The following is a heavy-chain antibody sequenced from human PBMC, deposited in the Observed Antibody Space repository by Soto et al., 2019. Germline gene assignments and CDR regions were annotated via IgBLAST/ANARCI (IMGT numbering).Heavy chain of an antibody. CDR3: ARGGSLNWHVDL. V-gene: IGHV3-74*01. J-gene: IGHJ2*01. D-gene: IGHD1-26*01. Sequence: EVQLVESGGGLVQPGGSLRLSCAASGFTFSSYWMHWVRQAPGKGLVWVSRINSAGSSTSYADSVKGRFTISRDNAKNTLYLQMNSLRAEDTAVYYCARGGSLNWHVDLWGRGTLVTVSS. CDR1: GFTFSSYW. CDR2: INSAGSST.